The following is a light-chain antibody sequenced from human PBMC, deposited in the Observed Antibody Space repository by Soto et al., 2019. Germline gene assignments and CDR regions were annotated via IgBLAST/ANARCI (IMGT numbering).Light chain of an antibody. CDR1: SSDVGGYTF. J-gene: IGLJ1*01. Sequence: QSALTQPASVSGSPGQSITISCTGTSSDVGGYTFVSWYQQHPGKAPKLIIYNVSNRPSGVSSRFSGSKSGNTASLTISGLQAEDETDYYCSSYTSSSSFVFGTGTKFTVL. CDR3: SSYTSSSSFV. V-gene: IGLV2-14*01. CDR2: NVS.